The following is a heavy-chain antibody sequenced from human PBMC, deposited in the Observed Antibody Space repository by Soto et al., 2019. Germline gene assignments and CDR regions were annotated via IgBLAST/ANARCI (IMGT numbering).Heavy chain of an antibody. CDR3: ARVGRVGELLLLDHYYYDGMDV. D-gene: IGHD3-10*01. CDR1: GGTFSSYA. CDR2: IIPIFGTA. Sequence: SVKVSCKASGGTFSSYAISWVRQAPGQGLEWMGGIIPIFGTANYAQKFQGRVTITADESTSTAYMELSSLRSEDTAVYYFARVGRVGELLLLDHYYYDGMDVWGQGTTVTVSS. J-gene: IGHJ6*02. V-gene: IGHV1-69*13.